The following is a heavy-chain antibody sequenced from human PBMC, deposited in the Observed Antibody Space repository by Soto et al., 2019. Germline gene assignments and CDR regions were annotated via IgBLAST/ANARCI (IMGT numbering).Heavy chain of an antibody. Sequence: PGGSLRLSCAASGFSFDGYAMNWVRQPPGQGLEWMGGISSNSGTTDYAHNVQGRFTITTDNAKSTVYMQMSSLRAEDTALYYCVRALGKDGSKDGFDLWGQGTMVTVSS. D-gene: IGHD3-16*01. J-gene: IGHJ5*02. V-gene: IGHV3-9*01. CDR1: GFSFDGYA. CDR2: ISSNSGTT. CDR3: VRALGKDGSKDGFDL.